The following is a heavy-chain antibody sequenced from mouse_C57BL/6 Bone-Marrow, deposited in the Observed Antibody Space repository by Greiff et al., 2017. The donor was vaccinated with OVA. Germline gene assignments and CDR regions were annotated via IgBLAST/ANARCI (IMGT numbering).Heavy chain of an antibody. CDR1: GFSFTSYG. J-gene: IGHJ3*01. V-gene: IGHV2-3*01. Sequence: VKLMESGPGLVAPSQSLSITCTVSGFSFTSYGVSWVRQPPGKGLEWLGVIWGDGSTHYHSALINSLSIRKDNAKSQVYLKLNSLQTDDTATYYCAKQGFRFAYWGQGTLVTVSA. CDR3: AKQGFRFAY. CDR2: IWGDGST.